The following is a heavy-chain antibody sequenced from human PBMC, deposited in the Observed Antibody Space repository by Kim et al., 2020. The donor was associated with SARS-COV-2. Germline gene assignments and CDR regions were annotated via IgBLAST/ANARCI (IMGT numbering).Heavy chain of an antibody. Sequence: PSFQGHVTISADKSISTAYLQWSSLKASDTAMYYCARPRDATFWSGDLDYWGQGTLVTVSS. D-gene: IGHD3-3*01. CDR3: ARPRDATFWSGDLDY. V-gene: IGHV5-10-1*01. J-gene: IGHJ4*02.